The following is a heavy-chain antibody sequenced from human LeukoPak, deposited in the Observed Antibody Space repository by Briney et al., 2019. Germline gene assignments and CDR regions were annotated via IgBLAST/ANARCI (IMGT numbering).Heavy chain of an antibody. J-gene: IGHJ4*02. CDR1: GGSISSHY. CDR2: IYYSGST. Sequence: SETLSLTCTVSGGSISSHYWSWIRQPPGKGLEWIGYIYYSGSTNYNPSLKSRVTISVDTSKNQSSLKLSSVTAADTAVYYCARVNGYYDSSGYRNFDYWGQGTLVTVSS. CDR3: ARVNGYYDSSGYRNFDY. V-gene: IGHV4-59*11. D-gene: IGHD3-22*01.